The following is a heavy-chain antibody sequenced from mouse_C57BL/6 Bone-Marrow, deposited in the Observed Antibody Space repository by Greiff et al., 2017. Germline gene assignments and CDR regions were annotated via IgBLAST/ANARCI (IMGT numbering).Heavy chain of an antibody. V-gene: IGHV14-4*01. CDR1: GFNIKDDY. CDR3: TTVGLTGPFAY. CDR2: IDPENGDT. D-gene: IGHD4-1*01. Sequence: VQLKESGAELVRPGASVKLSCTASGFNIKDDYMHWVKQRPEQGLEWIGWIDPENGDTEYASKFQGKATITADTSSNTAYLQLSSLTSEETAVYYCTTVGLTGPFAYWGQGTLVTVSA. J-gene: IGHJ3*01.